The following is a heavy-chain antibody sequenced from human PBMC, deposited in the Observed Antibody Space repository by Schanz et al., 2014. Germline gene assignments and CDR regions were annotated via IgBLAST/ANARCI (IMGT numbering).Heavy chain of an antibody. CDR2: FIPILDVG. Sequence: QVQLVQSGAEVKKPGSSVKVSCKASRSTFSSYTISWVRQARGQGLEWVGRFIPILDVGNYAQQFQGRVTFTADKSTFTAYMDVSSLRSEDTAVYYCASSGAGYSSSWDFDYWGQGTLVTDSS. D-gene: IGHD6-13*01. CDR3: ASSGAGYSSSWDFDY. J-gene: IGHJ4*02. V-gene: IGHV1-69*02. CDR1: RSTFSSYT.